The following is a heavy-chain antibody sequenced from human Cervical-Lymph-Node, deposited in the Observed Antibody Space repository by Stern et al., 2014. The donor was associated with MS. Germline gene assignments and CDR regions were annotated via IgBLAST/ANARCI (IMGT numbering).Heavy chain of an antibody. V-gene: IGHV1-69*01. CDR2: IVPIFGTA. D-gene: IGHD3-22*01. CDR3: AREFSYDSSGYYFYY. Sequence: VQLVESGAEVKKPGSSVKVSCKASRGTFSSYAISWVRQAPGQGLEWMGGIVPIFGTANYAHKFQGRVTITADESTSTAYMELSSLRSEDTAVYYCAREFSYDSSGYYFYYWGQGTLVTVSS. J-gene: IGHJ4*02. CDR1: RGTFSSYA.